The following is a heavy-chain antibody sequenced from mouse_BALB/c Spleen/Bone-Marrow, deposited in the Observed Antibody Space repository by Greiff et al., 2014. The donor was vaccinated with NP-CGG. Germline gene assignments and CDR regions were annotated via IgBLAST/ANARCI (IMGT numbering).Heavy chain of an antibody. V-gene: IGHV1S130*01. J-gene: IGHJ1*01. D-gene: IGHD2-14*01. CDR3: ARSYRFWYFDV. Sequence: VQLQQSGSVLVRPGASVKLSCKASGYTFTSSWMHWAKQRSGQGLEWIGDIHPNSGNTNYNEKFRGKATLTVDTSSNTAYVDLSSLTSEDSAVYYCARSYRFWYFDVWGAGTTVTVSS. CDR2: IHPNSGNT. CDR1: GYTFTSSW.